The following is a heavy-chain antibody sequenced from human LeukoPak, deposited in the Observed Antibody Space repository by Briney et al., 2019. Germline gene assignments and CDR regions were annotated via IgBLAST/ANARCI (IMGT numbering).Heavy chain of an antibody. V-gene: IGHV1-2*06. J-gene: IGHJ3*02. D-gene: IGHD3-22*01. CDR1: GYTFTDYY. Sequence: ASVKVSCKASGYTFTDYYMHWVRQARGQGLEWMGRINPNTGTTNYAQKFQGRVTMTRDTSINTAYMELSSLRSDDTAVYYCARVSSSGGYYSYDTFNIWGQGTMVTVSS. CDR3: ARVSSSGGYYSYDTFNI. CDR2: INPNTGTT.